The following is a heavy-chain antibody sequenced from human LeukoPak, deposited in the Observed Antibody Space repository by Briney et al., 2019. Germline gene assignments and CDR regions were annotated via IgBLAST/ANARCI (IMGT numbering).Heavy chain of an antibody. D-gene: IGHD3-22*01. CDR2: IIPILGIA. Sequence: SVKVSCKASGGTFSSYAISWVRQAPGQGLEWMGRIIPILGIANYAQKFQGRVTITADNSTSTAYMELSSLRSEDTAVYYCAKRGVVIRVILVGFHKEAYYFDSWGQGALVTVSS. V-gene: IGHV1-69*04. J-gene: IGHJ4*02. CDR1: GGTFSSYA. CDR3: AKRGVVIRVILVGFHKEAYYFDS.